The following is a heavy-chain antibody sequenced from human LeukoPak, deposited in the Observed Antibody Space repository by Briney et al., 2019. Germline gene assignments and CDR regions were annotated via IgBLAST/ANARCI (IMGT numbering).Heavy chain of an antibody. CDR1: GFTFSSYA. CDR2: ISGSGGST. CDR3: AKDILPPNYYDSSGPTAVYYYYGMDV. D-gene: IGHD3-22*01. V-gene: IGHV3-23*01. J-gene: IGHJ6*02. Sequence: PGGSLRLSCAASGFTFSSYAMSWVRQAPGKGLEWVSAISGSGGSTYCADSVKGRFTISRDNSKNTLYLQMNSLRAEDTAVYYCAKDILPPNYYDSSGPTAVYYYYGMDVWGQGTTVTVSS.